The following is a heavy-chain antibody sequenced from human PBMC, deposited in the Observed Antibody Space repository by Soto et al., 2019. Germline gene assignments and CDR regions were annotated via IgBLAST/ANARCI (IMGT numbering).Heavy chain of an antibody. CDR2: IYYSGTT. V-gene: IGHV4-39*01. CDR1: GGSISRSGYY. D-gene: IGHD6-13*01. Sequence: QLQLQESGPGLVKPSETLSLTCTVSGGSISRSGYYWGWIRQPPGKGLDWIGSIYYSGTTYYNPSLTCRVTISLDTSKNQFSRKMSSVTAADTAVYYCARHANIAPLDPWGQGTLVIVSS. CDR3: ARHANIAPLDP. J-gene: IGHJ5*02.